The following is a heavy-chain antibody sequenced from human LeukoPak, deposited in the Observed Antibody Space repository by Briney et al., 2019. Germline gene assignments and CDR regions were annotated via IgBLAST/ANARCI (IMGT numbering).Heavy chain of an antibody. V-gene: IGHV1-69*13. CDR2: IIPIFGTA. D-gene: IGHD3-22*01. J-gene: IGHJ4*02. CDR1: GGTFSSYA. Sequence: SVKVSCKASGGTFSSYAISWVRQAPGQGLEWMGGIIPIFGTANYAQKFQGRVTITADESTSTAYMELSSLRSEDTAVYHCARTRITMIVVAPFDYWGQGTLVTVSS. CDR3: ARTRITMIVVAPFDY.